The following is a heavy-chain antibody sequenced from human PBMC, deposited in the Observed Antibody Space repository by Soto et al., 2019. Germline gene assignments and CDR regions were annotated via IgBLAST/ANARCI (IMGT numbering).Heavy chain of an antibody. D-gene: IGHD3-3*01. CDR3: ARGYDFWSGHPWDYFDY. J-gene: IGHJ4*02. V-gene: IGHV1-69*13. CDR1: GGTFSSYA. CDR2: IIPIFGTA. Sequence: SVKVSCKASGGTFSSYAISWVRQAPGQGLEWMGGIIPIFGTANYAQKFQGRVTITADESTSTAYMELSSLRSEDTAVYYCARGYDFWSGHPWDYFDYWGQGTLVTVSS.